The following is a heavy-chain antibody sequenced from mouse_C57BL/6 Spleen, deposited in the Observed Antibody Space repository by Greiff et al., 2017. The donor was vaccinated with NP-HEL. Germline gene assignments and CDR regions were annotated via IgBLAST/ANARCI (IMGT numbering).Heavy chain of an antibody. CDR3: ARHEDEYDGGDAMDY. CDR1: GYTFTEYT. D-gene: IGHD2-4*01. Sequence: QVQLKQSGAELVKPGASVKLSCKASGYTFTEYTIHWVKQRSGQGLEWIGWFYPGSGSIKYTEKFKDKATLTAAKSSRTAYMELSRLTSEDSAVYVCARHEDEYDGGDAMDYWGQGTSVTVSS. CDR2: FYPGSGSI. J-gene: IGHJ4*01. V-gene: IGHV1-62-2*01.